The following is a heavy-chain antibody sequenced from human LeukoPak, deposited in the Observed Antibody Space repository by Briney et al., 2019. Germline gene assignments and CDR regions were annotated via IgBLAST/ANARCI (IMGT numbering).Heavy chain of an antibody. Sequence: GESLKISCKGSGYSFTNYWIGWVRQMPGKGLEWMGFIYPGDSNTRYSPSFQGQVTISADKSISTAHLQWSSLKASDTAIYYCARHKGSTDWYYFDYWGQGTLVTVSS. CDR3: ARHKGSTDWYYFDY. CDR2: IYPGDSNT. D-gene: IGHD3-9*01. V-gene: IGHV5-51*01. CDR1: GYSFTNYW. J-gene: IGHJ4*02.